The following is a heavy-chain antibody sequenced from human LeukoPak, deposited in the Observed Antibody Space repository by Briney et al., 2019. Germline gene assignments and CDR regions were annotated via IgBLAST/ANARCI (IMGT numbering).Heavy chain of an antibody. D-gene: IGHD1-14*01. CDR1: GGSISSYY. V-gene: IGHV4-59*01. J-gene: IGHJ5*02. Sequence: SETLSLTYTVSGGSISSYYWSWIRQPPGKGLEWIGYIYYSGSTNYNPSLKGRVTISVDTSKNQFSLKLSSVTAADTAVYYCARGSGYNWFDPWGQGTLVTVSS. CDR3: ARGSGYNWFDP. CDR2: IYYSGST.